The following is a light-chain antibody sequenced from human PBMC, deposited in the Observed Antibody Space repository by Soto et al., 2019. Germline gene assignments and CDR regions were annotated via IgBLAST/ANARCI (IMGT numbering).Light chain of an antibody. CDR3: QQYDNWGT. CDR2: GAS. V-gene: IGKV3-20*01. J-gene: IGKJ3*01. Sequence: EIVLTQSPGTLSLSPGERATLSCRASQSVSSSYLAWYQQKPGQAPRLLMYGASSRATGTPDRFSGSGSGTDFTLTISRLEPEDLAVYYCQQYDNWGTFRPGPKVDIK. CDR1: QSVSSSY.